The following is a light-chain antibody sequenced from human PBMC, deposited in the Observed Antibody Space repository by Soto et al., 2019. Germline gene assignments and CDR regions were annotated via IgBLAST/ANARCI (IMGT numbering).Light chain of an antibody. J-gene: IGKJ2*01. CDR2: GAS. CDR1: QTVRSSS. Sequence: EIVLTQSPGTLSVSPGERATLSCRASQTVRSSSLAWYQQKPGQAPRLLIYGASGRATGIPDKFSGSGSGTDFTITISRLEPEDFSVYYCQQYGSSPYTFGQGTKLEI. V-gene: IGKV3-20*01. CDR3: QQYGSSPYT.